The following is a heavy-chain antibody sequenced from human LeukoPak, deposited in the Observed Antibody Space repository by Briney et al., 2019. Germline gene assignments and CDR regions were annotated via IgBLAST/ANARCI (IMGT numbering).Heavy chain of an antibody. V-gene: IGHV3-48*01. CDR2: ISSSSINI. J-gene: IGHJ4*02. Sequence: GRSLRLSCAASGFTFSSYAMHWVRQAPGKGLEWISYISSSSINIHYGDSVKGRFTISRDNAENSLYLQMNSLRAEDTAVYYCARDSIQLWPNAIDFWGQGTLVTVSS. CDR1: GFTFSSYA. CDR3: ARDSIQLWPNAIDF. D-gene: IGHD1-1*01.